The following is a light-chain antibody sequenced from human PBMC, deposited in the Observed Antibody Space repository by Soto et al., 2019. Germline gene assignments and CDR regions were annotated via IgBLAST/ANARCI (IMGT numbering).Light chain of an antibody. CDR3: QQYNSS. Sequence: DIRITQSPSTLSASVGDRVTITCRASRYIGNWLAWYQHKTGKAPNLLVYKASILESGVPSRFSGSGSGTEFTLTITSLQPDDFGTYYCQQYNSSFGQGTKVDIK. CDR1: RYIGNW. J-gene: IGKJ2*01. V-gene: IGKV1-5*03. CDR2: KAS.